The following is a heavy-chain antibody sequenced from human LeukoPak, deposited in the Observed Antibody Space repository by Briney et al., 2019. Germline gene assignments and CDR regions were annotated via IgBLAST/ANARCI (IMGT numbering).Heavy chain of an antibody. V-gene: IGHV5-51*01. CDR3: ATLGPPRLWFGEKSDAFDI. J-gene: IGHJ3*02. CDR1: GYSFTSYW. Sequence: GESLKISCKGSGYSFTSYWIRWVRQMPGKGLEWMGIIYPGDSDTRYSPSFQGQVTISADKSISTPYLQWSSLNASDTAMYYCATLGPPRLWFGEKSDAFDIWGQGTMVTVSS. CDR2: IYPGDSDT. D-gene: IGHD3-10*01.